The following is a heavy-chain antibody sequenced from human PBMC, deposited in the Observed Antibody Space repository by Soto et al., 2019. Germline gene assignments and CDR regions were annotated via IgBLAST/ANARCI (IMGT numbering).Heavy chain of an antibody. J-gene: IGHJ4*02. D-gene: IGHD2-15*01. CDR3: AKDCSGASCGFDI. CDR1: GYTFGKYG. Sequence: QVQLVQSGTEVKTPGASVKASCKASGYTFGKYGISWVRQAPGQALEWVGWISVYHANTVHAQKFRGRVNMTTDTSTSTAYMELGSLKSDATAIYYCAKDCSGASCGFDIWGQGTLVTVSS. CDR2: ISVYHANT. V-gene: IGHV1-18*01.